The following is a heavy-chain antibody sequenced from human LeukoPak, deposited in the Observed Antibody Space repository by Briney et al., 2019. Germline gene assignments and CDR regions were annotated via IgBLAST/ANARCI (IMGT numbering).Heavy chain of an antibody. CDR1: GGSLSGYY. CDR3: ARGPSTYSCGRQPGRYYYYYYMDV. CDR2: IDHSGST. D-gene: IGHD6-19*01. Sequence: PSETLSLTCAVYGGSLSGYYWSWIRQPPGKGLEWIGEIDHSGSTNYNPSLKSRVTISVDTSKNQFSLKLNSVTAADTAVYYCARGPSTYSCGRQPGRYYYYYYMDVWGKGTTVTVSS. V-gene: IGHV4-34*01. J-gene: IGHJ6*03.